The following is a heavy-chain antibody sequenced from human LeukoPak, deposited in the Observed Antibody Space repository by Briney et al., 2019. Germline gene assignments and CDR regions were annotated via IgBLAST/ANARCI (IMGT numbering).Heavy chain of an antibody. CDR1: GGSISSGSYY. CDR3: ASRIIYDSSGYYGDY. J-gene: IGHJ4*02. Sequence: PSQTLSLTCTVSGGSISSGSYYWSWIRQPAWKGLEWIGRIYTSGSTNYNPSLKSRVTISVDTSKNQFSLKLSSVTAADTAVYYCASRIIYDSSGYYGDYWGQGTLVTVSS. CDR2: IYTSGST. V-gene: IGHV4-61*02. D-gene: IGHD3-22*01.